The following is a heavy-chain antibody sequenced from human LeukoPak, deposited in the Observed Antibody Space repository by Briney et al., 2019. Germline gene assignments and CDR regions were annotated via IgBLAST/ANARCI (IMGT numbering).Heavy chain of an antibody. J-gene: IGHJ4*02. CDR2: IIPIFGTP. CDR3: ARGLMYYYDSSGYHTEN. D-gene: IGHD3-22*01. Sequence: ASVKVSCKASGGTFDSYAISWVRQAPGRGLEWMAGIIPIFGTPIYAQRFQGRVTITADKSTSTAYMELSSLRSEDTAVYYCARGLMYYYDSSGYHTENWGQGTLVTVSS. CDR1: GGTFDSYA. V-gene: IGHV1-69*06.